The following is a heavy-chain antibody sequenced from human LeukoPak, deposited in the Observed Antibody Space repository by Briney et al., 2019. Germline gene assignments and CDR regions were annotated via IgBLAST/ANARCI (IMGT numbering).Heavy chain of an antibody. V-gene: IGHV3-11*05. D-gene: IGHD3-9*01. CDR2: ISSSSSYT. J-gene: IGHJ4*02. CDR3: ARDRSYYDILTGYYPHHDY. Sequence: PGGSLRLSCAASGFTFSDYYMSWIRQAPGKGLEWVSYISSSSSYTNCADSVKGRFTISRDNAKNSLYLQMNSLGAEDTAVYYCARDRSYYDILTGYYPHHDYWGQGTLVTVSS. CDR1: GFTFSDYY.